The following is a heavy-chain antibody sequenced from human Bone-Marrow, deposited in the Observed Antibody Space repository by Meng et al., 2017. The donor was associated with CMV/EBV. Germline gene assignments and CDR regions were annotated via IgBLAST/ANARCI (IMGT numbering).Heavy chain of an antibody. D-gene: IGHD1-26*01. J-gene: IGHJ4*02. Sequence: GESLKISCAGSGFSFDDYAMHWVRQAPGKGLVWVSRISNDGSSTGYADSVRGRFTISRDNAKNTLYLQMTSLRAEDTAVYYCAREGYWADYFDKWGQGTLVTVSS. CDR3: AREGYWADYFDK. CDR1: GFSFDDYA. V-gene: IGHV3-74*01. CDR2: ISNDGSST.